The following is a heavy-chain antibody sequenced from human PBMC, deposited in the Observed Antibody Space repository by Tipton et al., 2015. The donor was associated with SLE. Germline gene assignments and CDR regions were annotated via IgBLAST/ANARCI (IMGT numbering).Heavy chain of an antibody. V-gene: IGHV4-59*02. CDR1: GDSVKSRN. CDR3: ARGREWNWSPYYMDV. J-gene: IGHJ6*03. D-gene: IGHD1-1*01. Sequence: TLSLTCTVSGDSVKSRNWIWVRQPAGRGLGWLAYRFHDGNSNYNPSLKTRLTMSVDTSRDQFSLTLNSVTAADTGIYYCARGREWNWSPYYMDVWGKGTTVTVSS. CDR2: RFHDGNS.